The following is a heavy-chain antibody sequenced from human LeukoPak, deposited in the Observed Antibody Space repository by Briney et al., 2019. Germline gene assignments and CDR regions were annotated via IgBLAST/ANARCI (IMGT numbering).Heavy chain of an antibody. CDR2: INPNGGGP. Sequence: ASVKVSCKASGNIFTGYYLHWVRQAPGQGLEWMGWINPNGGGPKYAPKFQGRVTMTRDTSINAVYMELSRLRSDDTAVYYCATPRTYYYDSSGAFDIWGQGTMVTVSS. CDR3: ATPRTYYYDSSGAFDI. CDR1: GNIFTGYY. V-gene: IGHV1-2*02. J-gene: IGHJ3*02. D-gene: IGHD3-22*01.